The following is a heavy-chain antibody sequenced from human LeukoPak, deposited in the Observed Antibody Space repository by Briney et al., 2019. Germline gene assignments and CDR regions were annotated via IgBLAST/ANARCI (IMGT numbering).Heavy chain of an antibody. Sequence: PSETLSLTCAIYGGSFSGYSWTWIRQPPGKGLEWIGTIYYSGSTYYNPSLKSRVTISVDTSKNQFSLKLSSVTAADTAVYYCARVPGGALNWFDPWGQGTLVTVSS. D-gene: IGHD1-1*01. J-gene: IGHJ5*02. CDR3: ARVPGGALNWFDP. CDR1: GGSFSGYS. V-gene: IGHV4-34*01. CDR2: IYYSGST.